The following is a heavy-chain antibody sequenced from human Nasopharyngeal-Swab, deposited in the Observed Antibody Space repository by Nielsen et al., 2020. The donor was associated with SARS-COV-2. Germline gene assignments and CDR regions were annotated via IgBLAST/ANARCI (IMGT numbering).Heavy chain of an antibody. D-gene: IGHD6-19*01. J-gene: IGHJ4*02. V-gene: IGHV3-11*04. CDR2: ISSSGSTI. CDR1: GFTFSDYY. Sequence: GGSLRLSCAASGFTFSDYYMSWIRQAPGKGLEWVSYISSSGSTIYYADSVKGRFTISRDNSKNTLYLQMNSLRAEDTAVYYCARDWPVAGTGDDYWGQGTLVTVSS. CDR3: ARDWPVAGTGDDY.